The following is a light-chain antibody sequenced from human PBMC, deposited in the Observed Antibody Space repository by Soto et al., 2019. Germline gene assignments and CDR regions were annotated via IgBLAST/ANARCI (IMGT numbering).Light chain of an antibody. CDR1: SPNIGNNI. CDR3: ASYDSRPTGV. Sequence: QSVLTQPPSVSAAPGQTVTISCSGSSPNIGNNIVSWYQQLPGTAPKLLIYEDNKRPSGIPDRFSGSKSGTSATLGITGLTAGDEAEYYSASYDSRPTGVLGGGT. V-gene: IGLV1-51*02. CDR2: EDN. J-gene: IGLJ3*02.